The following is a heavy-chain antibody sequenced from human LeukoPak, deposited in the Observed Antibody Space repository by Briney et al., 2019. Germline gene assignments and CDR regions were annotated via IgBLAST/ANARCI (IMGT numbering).Heavy chain of an antibody. CDR2: INHGGST. J-gene: IGHJ3*02. D-gene: IGHD3-22*01. V-gene: IGHV4-34*01. Sequence: SETLSLTCAVYGGSFSGYYWSWIRQPPGKGLEWIGEINHGGSTNYNPSLKSRVTISVDTSKNQFSLKLSSVTAADTAVYYCAGRNHYYDSSGYYPDAFDIWGQGTMVTVSS. CDR3: AGRNHYYDSSGYYPDAFDI. CDR1: GGSFSGYY.